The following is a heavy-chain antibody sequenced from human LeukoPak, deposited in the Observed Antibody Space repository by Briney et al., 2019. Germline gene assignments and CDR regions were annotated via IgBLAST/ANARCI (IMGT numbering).Heavy chain of an antibody. Sequence: GGSLRLSCAASGFTLSSYAMTWVRQAPGKGLEWVSGTGSTGVSTFYADSVKGRFTVSRDNSKNTLSLQMNSLRAEDTAVYYCAKDPGVVPAHYFDYWGQGTLVTVSS. CDR1: GFTLSSYA. J-gene: IGHJ4*02. CDR3: AKDPGVVPAHYFDY. D-gene: IGHD2-2*01. CDR2: TGSTGVST. V-gene: IGHV3-23*01.